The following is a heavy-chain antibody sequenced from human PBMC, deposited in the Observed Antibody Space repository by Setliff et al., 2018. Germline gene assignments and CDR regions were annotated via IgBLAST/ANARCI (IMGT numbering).Heavy chain of an antibody. D-gene: IGHD5-12*01. CDR2: IYYSGST. Sequence: PSETLSLTCTVSGGSISSGGYYWSWIRRHPGKGLEWIGYIYYSGSTYYNPSLKSRLTISVDTSKTQFSLRLSSVTAADTAVYYCARGGYSRGPPVYYFDYWGQGTLVTVSS. V-gene: IGHV4-31*03. J-gene: IGHJ4*02. CDR1: GGSISSGGYY. CDR3: ARGGYSRGPPVYYFDY.